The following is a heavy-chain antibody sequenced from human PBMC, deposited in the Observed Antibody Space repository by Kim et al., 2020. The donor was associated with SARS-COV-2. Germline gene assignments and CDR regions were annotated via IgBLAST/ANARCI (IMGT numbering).Heavy chain of an antibody. V-gene: IGHV3-11*06. J-gene: IGHJ6*02. Sequence: RFTISRDNAKNSLYLQMNSLGAEDTAVYYCARLYDSSGYYWRDYYYGMDVWGQGTTVTVSS. D-gene: IGHD3-22*01. CDR3: ARLYDSSGYYWRDYYYGMDV.